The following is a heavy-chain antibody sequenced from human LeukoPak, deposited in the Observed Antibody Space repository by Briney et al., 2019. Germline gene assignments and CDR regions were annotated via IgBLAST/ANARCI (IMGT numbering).Heavy chain of an antibody. Sequence: GGSLRLSCAASGFTFSSYEMNWVRQAPGKGLEWVSYISSSGSTIYYADSVKGRFTISRDNSKNTLYLQMNSLRAEDTAVYYCAKGWAHDYGDLDYWGQGTLVTVSS. J-gene: IGHJ4*02. V-gene: IGHV3-48*03. CDR3: AKGWAHDYGDLDY. CDR2: ISSSGSTI. CDR1: GFTFSSYE. D-gene: IGHD4-17*01.